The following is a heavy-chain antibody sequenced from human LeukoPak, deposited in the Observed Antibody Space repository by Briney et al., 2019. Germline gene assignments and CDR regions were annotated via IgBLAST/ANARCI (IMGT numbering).Heavy chain of an antibody. D-gene: IGHD3-10*01. Sequence: MPSETLSLTCTVSGASISSYYWSWVRQPPGKGVEWIGYIYYSGSTNYNPSLKSRVTISVDTSKNQFSLKLSSVTAADTAVYYCARRRDGFQGVYYYYMDVWGKGTTVTVSS. CDR2: IYYSGST. V-gene: IGHV4-59*08. CDR1: GASISSYY. J-gene: IGHJ6*03. CDR3: ARRRDGFQGVYYYYMDV.